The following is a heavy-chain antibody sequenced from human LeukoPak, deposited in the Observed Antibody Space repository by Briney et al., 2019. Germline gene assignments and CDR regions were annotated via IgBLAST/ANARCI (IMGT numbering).Heavy chain of an antibody. J-gene: IGHJ3*02. Sequence: ASVKVSCKASGYTFTSYYMHWVRQAPGQGPEWMGWITSYNGYTKYAQKLQGRVTMTTDTSTSTAYMELRGLRSDDTAVYYCARRVVATGAFDIWGQGTMVTVSS. V-gene: IGHV1-18*04. CDR2: ITSYNGYT. CDR3: ARRVVATGAFDI. CDR1: GYTFTSYY. D-gene: IGHD5-12*01.